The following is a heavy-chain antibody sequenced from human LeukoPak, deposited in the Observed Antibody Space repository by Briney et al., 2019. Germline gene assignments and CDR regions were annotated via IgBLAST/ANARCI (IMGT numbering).Heavy chain of an antibody. CDR1: GFTFSDYY. V-gene: IGHV3-11*05. J-gene: IGHJ3*02. CDR2: IISSSSYT. CDR3: AREPIQLWLRGAFDI. Sequence: GGSLRLSCAASGFTFSDYYMSWIRQAPGKGLEWVSYIISSSSYTNYADSVKGRFTISRDNAKNSLYLQMNSLRAEDTAVYYCAREPIQLWLRGAFDIWGQGTMVTVSS. D-gene: IGHD5-18*01.